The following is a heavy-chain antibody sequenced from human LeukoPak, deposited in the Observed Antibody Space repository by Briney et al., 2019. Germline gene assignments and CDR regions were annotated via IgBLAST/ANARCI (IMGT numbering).Heavy chain of an antibody. CDR1: GFTFSSYA. V-gene: IGHV3-23*01. Sequence: GGSLRLSYAASGFTFSSYAMSWVRQAPVKGLEWVSAISGSGGSTYYADSVKGRFTISRDNSKNTLYLQMNSLRAEDTAVYYCAKDGPYSSSWFTNYYYYYMDVWGKGTTVTVSS. CDR3: AKDGPYSSSWFTNYYYYYMDV. D-gene: IGHD6-13*01. CDR2: ISGSGGST. J-gene: IGHJ6*03.